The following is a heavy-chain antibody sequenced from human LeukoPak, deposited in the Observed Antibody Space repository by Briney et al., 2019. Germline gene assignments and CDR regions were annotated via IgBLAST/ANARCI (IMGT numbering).Heavy chain of an antibody. J-gene: IGHJ4*02. Sequence: GGSLRLSCAASGFTVSSNYMGWVRQAPGKGLEWVSVSYSGGSTYYADSVKGRFTISRDNSKNTLYLQMNSLRAEDTAVYYCAREGSSGFYPMRGYYFDYWGQGTLVTVSS. V-gene: IGHV3-53*01. CDR2: SYSGGST. CDR3: AREGSSGFYPMRGYYFDY. D-gene: IGHD3-22*01. CDR1: GFTVSSNY.